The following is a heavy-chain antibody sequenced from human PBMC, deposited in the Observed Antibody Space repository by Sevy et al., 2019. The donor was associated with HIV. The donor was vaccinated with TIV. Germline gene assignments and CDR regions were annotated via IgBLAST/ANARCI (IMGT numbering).Heavy chain of an antibody. Sequence: GGCLRLSCAASGFTFSSYWMSWVRQAPGKGLEWVANIKQDGSEKYYVDSVKGRLTMSRANAKNSLYLQMNSLRAEDTAVYYCARVGFFGVRYFDYWGQGTLVTVSS. CDR1: GFTFSSYW. CDR3: ARVGFFGVRYFDY. V-gene: IGHV3-7*03. CDR2: IKQDGSEK. D-gene: IGHD3-3*02. J-gene: IGHJ4*02.